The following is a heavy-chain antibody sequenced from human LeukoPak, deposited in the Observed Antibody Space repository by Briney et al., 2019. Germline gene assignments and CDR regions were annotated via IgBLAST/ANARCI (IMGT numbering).Heavy chain of an antibody. V-gene: IGHV3-64D*09. J-gene: IGHJ4*02. CDR3: VKAITMIAKLPLDY. D-gene: IGHD3-22*01. Sequence: GGSLRLSWSVSGLTFPTYAIHWVRQAPEKGLEYVSGISSNGGRTDYADSVRGRFTISRDNSKNTLYLQMSSLRAEDTAVYYCVKAITMIAKLPLDYWGQGTLVTVSS. CDR1: GLTFPTYA. CDR2: ISSNGGRT.